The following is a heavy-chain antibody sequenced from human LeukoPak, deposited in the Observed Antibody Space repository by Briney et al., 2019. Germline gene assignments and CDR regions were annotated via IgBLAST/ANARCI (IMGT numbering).Heavy chain of an antibody. CDR3: AKGSYYDSSGSFYFDY. D-gene: IGHD3-22*01. J-gene: IGHJ4*02. CDR1: GFTFSSYA. CDR2: ISGSGDNT. V-gene: IGHV3-23*01. Sequence: GGSLRLSCVVSGFTFSSYAMSWVRQAPGKGLEWVSGISGSGDNTYYADSVEGRFTISRDNSKNTLYVQMNSLGTEDTAAYCCAKGSYYDSSGSFYFDYWGQGTLVTVSS.